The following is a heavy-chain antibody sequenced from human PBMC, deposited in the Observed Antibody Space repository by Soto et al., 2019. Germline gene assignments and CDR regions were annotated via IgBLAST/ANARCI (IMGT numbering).Heavy chain of an antibody. Sequence: SETLSLTCTVSGGSISGYYCNWIRQPPGKGLEWIGYIYHSGSTDYNSSLKSRVTMSVDTSKNQFSLKLTSVTAADTAVYYCARGPSRYYFDYWGQGTLVTVSS. CDR2: IYHSGST. V-gene: IGHV4-59*01. CDR3: ARGPSRYYFDY. CDR1: GGSISGYY. J-gene: IGHJ4*02. D-gene: IGHD3-16*02.